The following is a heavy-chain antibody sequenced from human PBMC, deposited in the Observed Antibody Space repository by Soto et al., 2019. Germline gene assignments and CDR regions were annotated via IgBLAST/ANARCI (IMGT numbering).Heavy chain of an antibody. D-gene: IGHD1-20*01. CDR1: GFTFSGSA. Sequence: GGSLRLSCAASGFTFSGSAMHWVRQASGKGLEWVGRIRSKANSYATAYAASVKGRFTISRDDSKNTAYLQMNSLKTEDTAVYYCTRPVNLPHNWNYNYYYYMDVWGKGTTVTVSS. CDR2: IRSKANSYAT. V-gene: IGHV3-73*01. J-gene: IGHJ6*03. CDR3: TRPVNLPHNWNYNYYYYMDV.